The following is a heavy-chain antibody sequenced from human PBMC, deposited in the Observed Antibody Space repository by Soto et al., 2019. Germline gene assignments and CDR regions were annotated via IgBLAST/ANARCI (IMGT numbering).Heavy chain of an antibody. J-gene: IGHJ4*02. D-gene: IGHD5-12*01. CDR3: ARDRRGYSGYVFDY. Sequence: SETLSLTCAVYGGSFSWYYWSWIRQPPGKGLEWIGEINHSGSTNYNPSLKSRVTISVDTSKNQFSLKLSSVTAADTAVYYCARDRRGYSGYVFDYWGQGTLVNVSS. CDR2: INHSGST. V-gene: IGHV4-34*01. CDR1: GGSFSWYY.